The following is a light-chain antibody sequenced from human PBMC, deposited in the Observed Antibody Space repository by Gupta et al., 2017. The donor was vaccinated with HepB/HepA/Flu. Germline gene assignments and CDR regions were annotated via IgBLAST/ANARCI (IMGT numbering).Light chain of an antibody. Sequence: DMVLPPSPDTLSLSPGERATLSCRASQSVSSSYLAWYRQKPGQAPRLLIFGASSRATGIPDRFSGSGSGTDFTLTISRLEPEDFAVYYCQQYGSSPRTFGLGSKVEIK. J-gene: IGKJ1*01. CDR1: QSVSSSY. V-gene: IGKV3-20*01. CDR2: GAS. CDR3: QQYGSSPRT.